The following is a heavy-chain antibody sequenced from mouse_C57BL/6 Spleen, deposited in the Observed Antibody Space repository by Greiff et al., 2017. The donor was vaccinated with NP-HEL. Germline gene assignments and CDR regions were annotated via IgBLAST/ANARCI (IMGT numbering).Heavy chain of an antibody. CDR3: ARYDYGKGAMDY. J-gene: IGHJ4*01. V-gene: IGHV1-80*01. CDR2: IYPGDGDT. D-gene: IGHD1-1*01. CDR1: GYAFSSYW. Sequence: QVQLQESGAELVKPGASVKISCKASGYAFSSYWMNWVKQRPGKGLEWIGQIYPGDGDTNYNGKFKGKATLTADKSSSTAYMQLSSLTSEDSAVYVCARYDYGKGAMDYWGQGTSVTVSS.